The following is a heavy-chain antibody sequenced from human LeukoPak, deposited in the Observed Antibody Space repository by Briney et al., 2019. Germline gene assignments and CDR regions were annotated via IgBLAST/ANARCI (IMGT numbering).Heavy chain of an antibody. Sequence: GGSLRLSCSASGFTFSSYAMHWVRQAPGKGLQYVSAISSSGGSTYYADSLKGRFTISRDNSKNTLYLQMSSLRADDTAVYYCVKPTTGTTYYFDYCGQGTLVTVSP. D-gene: IGHD1-1*01. V-gene: IGHV3-64D*09. CDR1: GFTFSSYA. CDR2: ISSSGGST. J-gene: IGHJ4*02. CDR3: VKPTTGTTYYFDY.